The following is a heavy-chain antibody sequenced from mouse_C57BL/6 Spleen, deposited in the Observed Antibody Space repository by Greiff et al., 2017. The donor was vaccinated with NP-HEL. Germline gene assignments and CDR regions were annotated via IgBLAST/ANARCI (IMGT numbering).Heavy chain of an antibody. V-gene: IGHV1-69*01. D-gene: IGHD1-1*01. CDR1: GYTFTSYW. CDR3: ARSGYGSYYFDY. Sequence: QVQLQQPGAELVMPGASVKLSCKASGYTFTSYWMHWVKQRPGQGLEWIGEIDPSDSYTNYNQKFKGKSTLTVDKSSSTAYMQLSSLTSEDSAVYYCARSGYGSYYFDYWGQGTTLTVSS. CDR2: IDPSDSYT. J-gene: IGHJ2*01.